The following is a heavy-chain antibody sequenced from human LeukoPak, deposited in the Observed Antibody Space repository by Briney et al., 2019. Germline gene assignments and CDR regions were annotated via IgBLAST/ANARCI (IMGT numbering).Heavy chain of an antibody. D-gene: IGHD5-12*01. CDR1: RGSISSNSYY. CDR2: VDYSGST. J-gene: IGHJ4*02. CDR3: ARHGGYSGNGDFDY. Sequence: KTSETLSLTCTVPRGSISSNSYYWGWIRQPPGKGLEWIGSVDYSGSTYYNPSLKSRVTISVDTSKKKFSLKLSSVTAADTALYYCARHGGYSGNGDFDYWGQGTLVTVSS. V-gene: IGHV4-39*01.